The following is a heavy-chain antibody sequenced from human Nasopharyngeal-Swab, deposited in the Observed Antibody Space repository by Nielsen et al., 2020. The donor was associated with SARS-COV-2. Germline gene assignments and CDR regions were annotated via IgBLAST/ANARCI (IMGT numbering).Heavy chain of an antibody. CDR2: ISSSSSYI. D-gene: IGHD3-22*01. Sequence: WIRQPPGKGLEWVSSISSSSSYIYYADSVKGRFTISRDNAKNSLYLQMNSLRAEDTAVYYCASDPYYDTSDDAFDIWGQGTMVNVSS. CDR3: ASDPYYDTSDDAFDI. J-gene: IGHJ3*02. V-gene: IGHV3-21*01.